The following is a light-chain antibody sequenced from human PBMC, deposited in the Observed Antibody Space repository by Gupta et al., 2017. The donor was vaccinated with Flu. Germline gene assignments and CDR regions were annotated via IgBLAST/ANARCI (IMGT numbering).Light chain of an antibody. CDR1: SSDVGGHNY. J-gene: IGLJ2*01. CDR3: ASFAGRNNLL. Sequence: QSALTQPPSASGSPGQSVTISCTGTSSDVGGHNYVSWYQQHPAKAPKLVIYEVTERPSGVPDRFSGSKSGNTASLTVSGLQADDEAHYYCASFAGRNNLLFGGGTKLTVL. CDR2: EVT. V-gene: IGLV2-8*01.